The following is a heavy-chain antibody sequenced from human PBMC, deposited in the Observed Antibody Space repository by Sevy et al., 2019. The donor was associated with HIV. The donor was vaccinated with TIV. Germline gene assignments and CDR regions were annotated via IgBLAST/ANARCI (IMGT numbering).Heavy chain of an antibody. CDR3: AREKVSGIAAPPGFDP. CDR1: GGTFSSYA. Sequence: SVKVSCKASGGTFSSYAISWVRQAPGQGLEWMGGIIPIFGTANYAQKFQGRVTITADESMSTAYMELSSLRSEDTAVYYCAREKVSGIAAPPGFDPWGQGTLVTVSS. D-gene: IGHD6-13*01. V-gene: IGHV1-69*01. J-gene: IGHJ5*02. CDR2: IIPIFGTA.